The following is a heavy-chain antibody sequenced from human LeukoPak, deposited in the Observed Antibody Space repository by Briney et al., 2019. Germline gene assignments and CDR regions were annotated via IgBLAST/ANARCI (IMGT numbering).Heavy chain of an antibody. CDR1: GGSISSGGYY. J-gene: IGHJ4*02. CDR3: ARARAVAGTIDY. Sequence: PSETLSLTCTVSGGSISSGGYYWSWIRQHPGKGLEWIGYIYYSGSAYYNPSLKSRVTISVDTSKNQFSLKLSSVTAADTAVYYCARARAVAGTIDYWGQGTLVTVSS. D-gene: IGHD6-19*01. V-gene: IGHV4-31*03. CDR2: IYYSGSA.